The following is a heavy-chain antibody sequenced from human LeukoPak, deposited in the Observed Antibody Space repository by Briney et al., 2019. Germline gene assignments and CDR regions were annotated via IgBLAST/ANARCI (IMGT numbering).Heavy chain of an antibody. CDR3: AVAYCGGDCYLEYFQH. CDR1: GGSISSSRYY. V-gene: IGHV4-39*01. CDR2: IYYSGST. D-gene: IGHD2-21*01. Sequence: SETLSLTCTVSGGSISSSRYYWGWIRQPPGKGLEWIGSIYYSGSTYYNPSLKSRVTISVDTSKNQFSLKLSSVTAADTAVYYCAVAYCGGDCYLEYFQHWGQGTLVTVSS. J-gene: IGHJ1*01.